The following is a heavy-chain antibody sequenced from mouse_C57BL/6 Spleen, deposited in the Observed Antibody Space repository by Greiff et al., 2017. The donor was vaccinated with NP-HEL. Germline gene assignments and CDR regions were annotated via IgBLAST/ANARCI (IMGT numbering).Heavy chain of an antibody. CDR1: GYTFTDYN. D-gene: IGHD2-4*01. CDR3: ARNYDYAWYFDV. V-gene: IGHV1-22*01. CDR2: INPNNGGT. Sequence: EVQLQQSGPELVKPGASVKMSCKASGYTFTDYNMHWVKQSHGKSLEWIGYINPNNGGTSYKQKFKGKATLTVNKSSSTAYMELRSLTSEDSAVYYCARNYDYAWYFDVWGTGTTVTVSS. J-gene: IGHJ1*03.